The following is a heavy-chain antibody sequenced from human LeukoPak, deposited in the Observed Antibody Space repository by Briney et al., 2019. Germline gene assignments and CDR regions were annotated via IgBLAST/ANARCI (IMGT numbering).Heavy chain of an antibody. D-gene: IGHD1-14*01. CDR2: ISYDGSDK. CDR1: GFTFSSYA. Sequence: PGGSLRLSCAASGFTFSSYAMHWVRQAPGKGLEWVAVISYDGSDKYYADSVKGRFTISRDNSKNTLYLQMASLRGEDMAVYYCARVGPETAFDYWGQGTLVTVSS. J-gene: IGHJ4*02. CDR3: ARVGPETAFDY. V-gene: IGHV3-30*14.